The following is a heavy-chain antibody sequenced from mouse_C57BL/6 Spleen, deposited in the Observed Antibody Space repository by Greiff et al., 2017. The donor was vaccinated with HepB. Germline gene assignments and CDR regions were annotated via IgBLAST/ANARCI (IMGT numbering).Heavy chain of an antibody. CDR3: ARSGVYYGNYVLYAMDY. CDR2: IYPGSGNT. D-gene: IGHD2-1*01. CDR1: GYTFTDYY. J-gene: IGHJ4*01. Sequence: VQLQQSGAELVRPGASVKLSCKASGYTFTDYYINWVKQRPGQGLEWIARIYPGSGNTYYNEKFKGKATLTAEKSSSTAYMQLSSLTSEDSAVYFCARSGVYYGNYVLYAMDYWGQGTSVTVSS. V-gene: IGHV1-76*01.